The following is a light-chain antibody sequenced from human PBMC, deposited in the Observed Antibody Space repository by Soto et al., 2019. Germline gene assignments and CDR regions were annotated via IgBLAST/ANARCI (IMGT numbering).Light chain of an antibody. Sequence: EIVLTQSPANLSLSPGERATLSCRASQSVSNYLAWYQHKPGQAPRLLIYDVSKRATGIPARFIGSGSGTDFALTVSSLEPEAFAVYYCQQRSDWPHSFGPGTKVDIK. CDR1: QSVSNY. CDR2: DVS. CDR3: QQRSDWPHS. V-gene: IGKV3-11*01. J-gene: IGKJ3*01.